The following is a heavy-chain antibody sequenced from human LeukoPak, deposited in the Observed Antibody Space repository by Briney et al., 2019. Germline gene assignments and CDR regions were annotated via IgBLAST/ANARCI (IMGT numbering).Heavy chain of an antibody. D-gene: IGHD2-2*01. J-gene: IGHJ4*02. CDR1: QFTFSSYA. CDR3: ARGGVPAAMGEYFFVL. CDR2: INDRGTNT. V-gene: IGHV3-23*01. Sequence: GGSLRLSCVASQFTFSSYAMSWVRQAPGKGLEWVSTINDRGTNTDHADSVKGRFTISRDDSKNTLYLQMNSLRVEDTAVYYCARGGVPAAMGEYFFVLWGRGILVIVPS.